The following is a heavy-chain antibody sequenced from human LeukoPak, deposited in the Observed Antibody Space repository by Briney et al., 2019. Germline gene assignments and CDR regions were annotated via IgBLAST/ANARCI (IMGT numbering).Heavy chain of an antibody. CDR3: AKDGPYFYYGMDV. Sequence: PGGSLRLSCAASGHMFSSYGMHWVRQAPGKGLEWLAHISYDGSNKYYADSIKGRFTISRGNSMYTLYLQMNGLRAEDTAVYYRAKDGPYFYYGMDVWGQGTTVTVS. CDR1: GHMFSSYG. J-gene: IGHJ6*02. V-gene: IGHV3-30*18. CDR2: ISYDGSNK.